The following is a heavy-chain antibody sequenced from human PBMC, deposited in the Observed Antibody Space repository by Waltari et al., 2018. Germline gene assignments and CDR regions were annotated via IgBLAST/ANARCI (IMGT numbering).Heavy chain of an antibody. CDR3: ARVHSLGQYDSNGQESNFDH. CDR1: GFTFSNYA. D-gene: IGHD3-16*01. V-gene: IGHV3-23*01. Sequence: EVQLLESGGGLVQPGGYLRLSCLASGFTFSNYAMTWVRQGPGKGLEWVSAISGGGIKTYYADSVKGRFTISRDNSKNTLYLQMNSLRAEDTAVYSCARVHSLGQYDSNGQESNFDHWGQGALVTVSS. CDR2: ISGGGIKT. J-gene: IGHJ4*02.